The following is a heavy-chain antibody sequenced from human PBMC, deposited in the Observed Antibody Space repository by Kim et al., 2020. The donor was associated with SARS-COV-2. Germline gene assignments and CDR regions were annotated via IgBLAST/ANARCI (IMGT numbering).Heavy chain of an antibody. CDR2: IYYSGST. Sequence: SETLSLTCTVSGGSISSYYWSWIRQPPGKGLEWIGYIYYSGSTNYNPSLKSRVTISVDTSKNQFSLKLSSVTAADTAVYYCAREYLTPGEYDSSGYRVWYFDLWGRGTLVTVSS. CDR3: AREYLTPGEYDSSGYRVWYFDL. D-gene: IGHD3-22*01. J-gene: IGHJ2*01. CDR1: GGSISSYY. V-gene: IGHV4-59*01.